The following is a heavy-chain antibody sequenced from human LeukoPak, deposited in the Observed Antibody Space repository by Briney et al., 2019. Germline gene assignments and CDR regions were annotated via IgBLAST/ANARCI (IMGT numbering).Heavy chain of an antibody. D-gene: IGHD3-22*01. CDR3: ATREDYYDSSHGMDV. V-gene: IGHV1-24*01. CDR2: FDPEDGET. J-gene: IGHJ6*02. CDR1: GYTLTELS. Sequence: ASVKVSCKVSGYTLTELSMHWVRQAPGKGLEWMGGFDPEDGETIYAQKFQGRVTMTEDTSTDTAYMELSSLRSEDTAVYHCATREDYYDSSHGMDVWGQGTTVTVSS.